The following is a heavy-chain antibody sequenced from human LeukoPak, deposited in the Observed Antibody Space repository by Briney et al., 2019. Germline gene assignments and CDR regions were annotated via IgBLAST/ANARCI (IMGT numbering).Heavy chain of an antibody. V-gene: IGHV3-21*01. J-gene: IGHJ3*02. CDR3: ARVGYYYDPRGASHAFDI. CDR1: GFTFSSYS. D-gene: IGHD3-22*01. Sequence: PGGSLRLSCAASGFTFSSYSMNWVRQAPGKGLEWVSSISSSSSYIYYADSVKGRFTISRDNAKNSLYLQMNSLRAEDTAVYYCARVGYYYDPRGASHAFDIWGQGTMVTVSS. CDR2: ISSSSSYI.